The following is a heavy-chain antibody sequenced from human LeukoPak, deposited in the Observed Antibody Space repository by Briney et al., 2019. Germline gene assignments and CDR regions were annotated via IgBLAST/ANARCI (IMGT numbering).Heavy chain of an antibody. CDR1: GFTFSNYG. CDR3: AKVPTAYLRPYYFDY. D-gene: IGHD2-21*02. CDR2: VRNDGINK. V-gene: IGHV3-30*02. Sequence: PGGSLRLSCAASGFTFSNYGMHWVRQAPGKGLEWVAFVRNDGINKYHADPVKGRFTISRDNSKNTLYLQMNSLRAEDTAVYYCAKVPTAYLRPYYFDYWGQGTLVTVSS. J-gene: IGHJ4*02.